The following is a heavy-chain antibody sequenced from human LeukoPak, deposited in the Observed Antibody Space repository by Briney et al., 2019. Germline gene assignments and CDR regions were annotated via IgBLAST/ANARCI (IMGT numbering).Heavy chain of an antibody. V-gene: IGHV3-7*01. D-gene: IGHD6-19*01. CDR2: IIEGGDVK. Sequence: GGSLRLSCAASGFTFSAYWMTWVRQAPGKGLAWVANIIEGGDVKYYADSVKGRFTISRDNTRNSLYLQMTSLRADDTAVYYCARVGKSGWDFDHWGQGILVTVSS. CDR3: ARVGKSGWDFDH. CDR1: GFTFSAYW. J-gene: IGHJ4*02.